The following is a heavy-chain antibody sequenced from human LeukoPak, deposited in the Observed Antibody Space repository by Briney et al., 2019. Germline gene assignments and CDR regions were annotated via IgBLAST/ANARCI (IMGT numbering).Heavy chain of an antibody. J-gene: IGHJ4*02. CDR3: AKDSRVEMATIFFDY. V-gene: IGHV3-23*01. CDR1: GFTFSSYA. D-gene: IGHD5-24*01. CDR2: ISGSGGST. Sequence: QPGGSLRLSCAASGFTFSSYAMSWVRQAPGKGLEGVSAISGSGGSTYYPDSVKGRFTSYRDYSQNTMYLHMNSLRAEDTAVYYCAKDSRVEMATIFFDYWGQGTLVTVSS.